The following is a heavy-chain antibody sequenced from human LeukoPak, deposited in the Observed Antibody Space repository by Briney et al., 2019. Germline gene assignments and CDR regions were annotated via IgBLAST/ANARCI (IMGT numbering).Heavy chain of an antibody. CDR1: GFTFSSYA. CDR3: AKDLAYDSSGYNYYYYYGMDV. V-gene: IGHV3-23*01. Sequence: PGGSLRLSCAASGFTFSSYAMSWVRQAPGKGLEWVSAISGSGGSTYYADSVKGRFTISRDNSRNTLYLQMNSLRAEDTAVYYCAKDLAYDSSGYNYYYYYGMDVWGQGTTVTVSS. J-gene: IGHJ6*02. D-gene: IGHD3-22*01. CDR2: ISGSGGST.